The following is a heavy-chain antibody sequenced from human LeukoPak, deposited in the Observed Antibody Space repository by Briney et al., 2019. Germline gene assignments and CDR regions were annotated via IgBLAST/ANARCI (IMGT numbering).Heavy chain of an antibody. CDR1: GGSISSGDYF. Sequence: SQTLSLTCTVSGGSISSGDYFWSWIRQPPGKGLERIGYIYYSGSAYYNPSLKSRVTISVDTSKNQFSLKLSPVTAADTAVYYCARDPHYHDRSGSFVWGQGTMVTVSS. V-gene: IGHV4-30-4*08. CDR2: IYYSGSA. J-gene: IGHJ3*01. CDR3: ARDPHYHDRSGSFV. D-gene: IGHD3-22*01.